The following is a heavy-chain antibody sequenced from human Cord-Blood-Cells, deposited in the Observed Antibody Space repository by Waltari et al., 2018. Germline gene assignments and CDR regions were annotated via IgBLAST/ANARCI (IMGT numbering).Heavy chain of an antibody. J-gene: IGHJ4*02. D-gene: IGHD6-13*01. CDR2: IFPIFGTA. V-gene: IGHV1-69*06. Sequence: QVQLVQSGAEVKKPGSSVKVSCKASGGTFSSYAISWVRQAPGQGLEWMVGIFPIFGTANYAQKFQGRVTITADKSTSTAYMELSSLRYEDTAVYDCAGVDSSSWYPRFDYWGQGTLVTVSS. CDR3: AGVDSSSWYPRFDY. CDR1: GGTFSSYA.